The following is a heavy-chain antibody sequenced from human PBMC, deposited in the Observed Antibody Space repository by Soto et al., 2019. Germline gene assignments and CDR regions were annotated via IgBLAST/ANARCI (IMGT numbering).Heavy chain of an antibody. CDR3: ARTYYADAFDI. D-gene: IGHD3-3*01. CDR1: VYTFINYG. CDR2: ISAYNGNT. J-gene: IGHJ3*02. V-gene: IGHV1-18*01. Sequence: ASVKVSCTASVYTFINYGISCVRQAHGQGLEWMGWISAYNGNTNYAQKLQGRVTMTTDTSTSTAYMELRSLRSDDTAVYYCARTYYADAFDIWGQGTMVTVSS.